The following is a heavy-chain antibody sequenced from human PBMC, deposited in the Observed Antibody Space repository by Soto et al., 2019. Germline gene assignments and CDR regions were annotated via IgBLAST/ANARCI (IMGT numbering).Heavy chain of an antibody. J-gene: IGHJ4*02. CDR1: GGSISGGNYY. Sequence: PSETLSLTCTVSGGSISGGNYYWSWIRQSPGKGLEWVGYIYYDGSTYYNPSLKSRLTISLDTSETQFSLTLSSMTAADTAVYYCARMPHLGYCSRGRGDRDYLGQGTLVT. CDR3: ARMPHLGYCSRGRGDRDY. CDR2: IYYDGST. D-gene: IGHD2-15*01. V-gene: IGHV4-30-4*01.